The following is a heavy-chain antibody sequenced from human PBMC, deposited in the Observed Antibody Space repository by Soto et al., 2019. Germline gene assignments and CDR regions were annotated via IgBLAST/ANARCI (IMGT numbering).Heavy chain of an antibody. CDR1: GGSSSSYNW. Sequence: QVQLQESGQGLVKPSGTLSLTCAVSGGSSSSYNWWSWVRQPPGKGLEWIGEIYHSGSANYNPSLTSRVTMSMDKSKNQFFLTLNSVTAADTAVYYCASDALDGWGQGTVVTVSS. J-gene: IGHJ3*01. CDR3: ASDALDG. CDR2: IYHSGSA. V-gene: IGHV4-4*02.